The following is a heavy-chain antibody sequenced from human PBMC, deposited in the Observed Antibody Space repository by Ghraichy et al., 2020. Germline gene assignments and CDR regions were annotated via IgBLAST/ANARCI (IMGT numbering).Heavy chain of an antibody. CDR1: GYTFTSYD. V-gene: IGHV1-8*02. J-gene: IGHJ2*01. Sequence: ASVKVSCKASGYTFTSYDINWVRQATGQGLEWMGWMNPNSGNTGYAQKFQGRVTMTRNTSISTAYMELSSLRSEDTAVYYCARGVTGSGWPNWYFDLWGRGTLVTVSS. CDR3: ARGVTGSGWPNWYFDL. D-gene: IGHD6-19*01. CDR2: MNPNSGNT.